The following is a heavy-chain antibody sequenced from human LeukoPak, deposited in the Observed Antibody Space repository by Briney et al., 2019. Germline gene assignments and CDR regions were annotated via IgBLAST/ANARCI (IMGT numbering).Heavy chain of an antibody. D-gene: IGHD3-16*01. Sequence: GGSLRLSCAASGFTFDDYAMHWVRQAPGKGLEWVSSISGSGGSTYFVDSVKGRFTISRDNSKNTQYLQMNSLRAEDTAVYYCAKDFRRGGPFDYWGQGTLVTVSS. V-gene: IGHV3-23*01. CDR2: ISGSGGST. CDR1: GFTFDDYA. J-gene: IGHJ4*02. CDR3: AKDFRRGGPFDY.